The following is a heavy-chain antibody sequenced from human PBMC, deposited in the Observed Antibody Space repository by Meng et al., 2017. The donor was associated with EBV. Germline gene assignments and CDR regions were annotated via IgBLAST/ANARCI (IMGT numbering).Heavy chain of an antibody. CDR2: IYWDDDK. Sequence: QITLKESGPTLVKPTQTFTLTCTFSGFSLSTSGVGVGWIRQPPGKALEWLALIYWDDDKRYSPSLKSRLTITKDTSKNQVVLTMTNMDPVDTATYYCAHRRDGYSSSWYGWFDPWGQGTLVTVSS. V-gene: IGHV2-5*02. CDR3: AHRRDGYSSSWYGWFDP. CDR1: GFSLSTSGVG. D-gene: IGHD6-13*01. J-gene: IGHJ5*02.